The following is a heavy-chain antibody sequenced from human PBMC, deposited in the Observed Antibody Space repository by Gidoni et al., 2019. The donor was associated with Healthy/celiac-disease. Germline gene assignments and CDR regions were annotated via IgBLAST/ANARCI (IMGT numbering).Heavy chain of an antibody. J-gene: IGHJ6*02. CDR1: GFTFSSYW. V-gene: IGHV3-7*04. Sequence: EVQLVESGGGLVQPGGSLRLSCAASGFTFSSYWMSWVRQAPGKGLEWVANIKQDGSEKYYVDSVKGRFTISRDNAKNSLYLQMNSLRAEDTAVYYCARGEGYYDSSGLYYYGMDVWGQGTTVTVSS. D-gene: IGHD3-22*01. CDR2: IKQDGSEK. CDR3: ARGEGYYDSSGLYYYGMDV.